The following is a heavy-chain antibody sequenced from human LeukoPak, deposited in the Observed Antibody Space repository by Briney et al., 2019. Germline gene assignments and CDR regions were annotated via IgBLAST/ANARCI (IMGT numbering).Heavy chain of an antibody. D-gene: IGHD2-2*01. Sequence: ASVKVSCKASGGTFSSYAISWVRQAPGQGLEWMGGIIPIFGTANYAQKFQGRVTITADKSTSTAYMELSSLRSEDTAVYYCAREVVPAADYYYGMDVWGKGTTVTVSS. J-gene: IGHJ6*04. CDR1: GGTFSSYA. V-gene: IGHV1-69*06. CDR2: IIPIFGTA. CDR3: AREVVPAADYYYGMDV.